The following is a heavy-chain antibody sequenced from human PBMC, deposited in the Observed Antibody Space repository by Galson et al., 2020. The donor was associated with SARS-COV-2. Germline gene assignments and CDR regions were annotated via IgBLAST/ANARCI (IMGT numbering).Heavy chain of an antibody. CDR2: ISYDGSNE. CDR3: AREWNWNDSFRPGYAFDI. CDR1: GFTFSSYA. J-gene: IGHJ3*02. D-gene: IGHD1-1*01. V-gene: IGHV3-30*04. Sequence: GGSLRLSCAASGFTFSSYAMHWVRQAPGKGLEWVAVISYDGSNEYYADSVKGRFTISRDNSKNTLYLQMNSLRAEDTAVYYCAREWNWNDSFRPGYAFDIWGQGTMVTVSS.